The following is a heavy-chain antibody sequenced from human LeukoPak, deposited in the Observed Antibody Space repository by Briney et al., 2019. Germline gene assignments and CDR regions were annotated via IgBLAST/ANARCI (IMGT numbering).Heavy chain of an antibody. V-gene: IGHV3-7*01. Sequence: PGGSLRLSCAASGFIFSTYAMTWVRQAPGKGLEWVANIKQDESEKYYVDSVEGRFTISRDNAKNSLYLQMNSLRAEDTAVYYCARDYSSSWASYYFDSWGQGTLVTVSS. CDR1: GFIFSTYA. CDR2: IKQDESEK. D-gene: IGHD6-13*01. CDR3: ARDYSSSWASYYFDS. J-gene: IGHJ4*02.